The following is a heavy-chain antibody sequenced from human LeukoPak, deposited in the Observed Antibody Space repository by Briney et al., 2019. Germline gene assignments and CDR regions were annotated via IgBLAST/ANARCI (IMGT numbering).Heavy chain of an antibody. D-gene: IGHD1-1*01. V-gene: IGHV3-7*01. CDR3: AKGPYNWNDGPTGGLFDY. CDR2: IKRDGSAK. Sequence: GRSLRLSCAASGFQFSNYWMTWVRQAPGKGLEWVANIKRDGSAKYYVDSVKGRFTISRDNAKNSLYLQMNSLTAEDTAIYYCAKGPYNWNDGPTGGLFDYWGQGTLVTVSS. J-gene: IGHJ4*02. CDR1: GFQFSNYW.